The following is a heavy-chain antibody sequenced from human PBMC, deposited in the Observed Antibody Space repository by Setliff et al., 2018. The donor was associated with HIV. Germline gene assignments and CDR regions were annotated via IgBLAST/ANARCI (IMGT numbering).Heavy chain of an antibody. CDR2: FYYSGNT. D-gene: IGHD2-15*01. CDR3: ASMVGSELANYYYYYMDV. CDR1: GGSISSSSYY. V-gene: IGHV4-39*07. J-gene: IGHJ6*03. Sequence: SETLSLTCTVSGGSISSSSYYWGWIRQPPGKGLEWIGSFYYSGNTYYNPSLKSRVTISIDASRNQFSLKLSSVTAADTAVYYCASMVGSELANYYYYYMDVWGKGTTVTVSS.